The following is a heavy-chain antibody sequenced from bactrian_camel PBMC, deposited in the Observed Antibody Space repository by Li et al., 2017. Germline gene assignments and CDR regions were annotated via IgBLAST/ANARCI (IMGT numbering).Heavy chain of an antibody. J-gene: IGHJ4*01. V-gene: IGHV3S53*01. CDR3: AADRLVCLSTDTRAEWHY. CDR2: IDSDGNT. Sequence: HVQLVESGGGSVQAGGSLTLSCAASGNTFSTYCMGWFRQTPGKGREGVATIDSDGNTDYADSVKGRFTLSHDAAKSTTYLQMTSLKPEDTGMYYCAADRLVCLSTDTRAEWHYWGQGTQVTVS. CDR1: GNTFSTYC. D-gene: IGHD5*01.